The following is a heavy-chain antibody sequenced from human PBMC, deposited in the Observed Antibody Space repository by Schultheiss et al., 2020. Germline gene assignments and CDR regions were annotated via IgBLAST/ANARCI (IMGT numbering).Heavy chain of an antibody. CDR1: GFTFSSYA. CDR2: ISYDGSNK. V-gene: IGHV3-30-3*01. J-gene: IGHJ6*02. Sequence: GGSLRLSCAASGFTFSSYAMHWVRQAPGKGLEWVAVISYDGSNKYYADSVKGRFTISRDNSKNTLYLQMNSLRAEDTAVYYCAKDPEAARRTYYYYYGMDVWGQGTTVNV. CDR3: AKDPEAARRTYYYYYGMDV. D-gene: IGHD6-6*01.